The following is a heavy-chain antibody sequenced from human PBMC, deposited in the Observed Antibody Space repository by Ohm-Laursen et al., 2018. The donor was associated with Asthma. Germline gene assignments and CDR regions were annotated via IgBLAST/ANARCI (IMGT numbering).Heavy chain of an antibody. J-gene: IGHJ6*02. D-gene: IGHD4-17*01. CDR1: GFTFSSYA. CDR3: AREFYGPNYYYYYGMDV. Sequence: SSLRLSCSASGFTFSSYAMHWVRQAPGKGLEWVAVISYDGSNKYYADSVKGRFTISRDNSKNTLYLQMNSLRAEDTAVYYCAREFYGPNYYYYYGMDVWGQGTTVTVSS. CDR2: ISYDGSNK. V-gene: IGHV3-30-3*01.